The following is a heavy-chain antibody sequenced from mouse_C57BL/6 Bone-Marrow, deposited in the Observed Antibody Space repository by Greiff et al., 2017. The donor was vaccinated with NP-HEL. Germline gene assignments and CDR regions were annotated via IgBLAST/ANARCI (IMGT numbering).Heavy chain of an antibody. CDR2: IDPSDSYT. V-gene: IGHV1-69*01. D-gene: IGHD1-1*01. Sequence: VQLQQPGAELVMPGASVKLSCKASGYTFTSYWMHWVKQRPGQGLEWIGEIDPSDSYTNYNQKFKGKSTLTVDKSSSTAYMQLSSLTSADSAVYYCARSATTVPDYWGQGTTLTVSS. CDR3: ARSATTVPDY. J-gene: IGHJ2*01. CDR1: GYTFTSYW.